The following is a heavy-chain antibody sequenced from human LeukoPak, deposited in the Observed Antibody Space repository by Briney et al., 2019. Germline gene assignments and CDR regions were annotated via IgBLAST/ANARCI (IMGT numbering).Heavy chain of an antibody. CDR2: INHSGST. V-gene: IGHV4-34*01. CDR3: ARGRPGRPTDYYDSSGYYAFDI. CDR1: GGSFSGYY. Sequence: PSETLSLTCAVYGGSFSGYYWSWISQPPGKGLEWIGEINHSGSTNYNPSLKSRVTISVDTSKNQFSLKLSSVTAADTAVYYCARGRPGRPTDYYDSSGYYAFDIWGQGTMVTVSS. D-gene: IGHD3-22*01. J-gene: IGHJ3*02.